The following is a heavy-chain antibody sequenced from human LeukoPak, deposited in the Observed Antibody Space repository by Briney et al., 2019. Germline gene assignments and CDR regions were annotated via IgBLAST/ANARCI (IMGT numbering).Heavy chain of an antibody. D-gene: IGHD3-16*01. CDR3: TSIVLGGICDH. V-gene: IGHV3-15*07. CDR1: GFNFSYTW. J-gene: IGHJ4*02. Sequence: GGSLRLSCAASGFNFSYTWMNWVRQVPGKGLEWVGRVKSKNDGGIVDYAATVKGRFTISRDDSRNMLSLQMNSLKAEDTAVYYCTSIVLGGICDHWGQGILVTVSS. CDR2: VKSKNDGGIV.